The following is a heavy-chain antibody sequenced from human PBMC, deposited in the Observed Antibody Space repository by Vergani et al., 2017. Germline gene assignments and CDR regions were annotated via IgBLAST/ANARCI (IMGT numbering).Heavy chain of an antibody. CDR1: GGTFSSYT. CDR2: IIPILGIA. CDR3: ARATMVRGVIPGYYYGMDV. D-gene: IGHD3-10*01. J-gene: IGHJ6*02. Sequence: QVQLVQSGAEVKKPGSSVKVSCKASGGTFSSYTISGVRQAPGQGLEWMGRIIPILGIANYAQKFQGRVTITADKSTSTAYMELSSLRSEDTAVYYCARATMVRGVIPGYYYGMDVWGQGTTVTVSS. V-gene: IGHV1-69*02.